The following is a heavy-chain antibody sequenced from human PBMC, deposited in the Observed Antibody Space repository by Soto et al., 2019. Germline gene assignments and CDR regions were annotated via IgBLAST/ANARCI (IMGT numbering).Heavy chain of an antibody. CDR1: GDSISSTKW. J-gene: IGHJ4*02. Sequence: SETLSLTCAVSGDSISSTKWWSWVRQPPGKGLEWIGEIYHSGSTNYNPSLKSRVTISVDKSKNQFSLKLISVTAADTAVYYCAREDYGNFDYWGQGTLVTVSS. V-gene: IGHV4-4*02. D-gene: IGHD4-17*01. CDR2: IYHSGST. CDR3: AREDYGNFDY.